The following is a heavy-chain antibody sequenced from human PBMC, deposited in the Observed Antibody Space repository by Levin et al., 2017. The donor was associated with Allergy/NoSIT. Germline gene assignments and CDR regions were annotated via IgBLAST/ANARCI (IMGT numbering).Heavy chain of an antibody. CDR1: GDSISSGAYY. Sequence: SETLSLTCTVSGDSISSGAYYWSWIRQHPGKGLEWIGYIYYSGSTYYNPSLKSRVAISVDTSKNQFSLKLSSVTAADTAVYYCARVFSRELWVRRKYYFDYWGQGTLVTVSS. D-gene: IGHD1-26*01. CDR2: IYYSGST. J-gene: IGHJ4*02. V-gene: IGHV4-31*03. CDR3: ARVFSRELWVRRKYYFDY.